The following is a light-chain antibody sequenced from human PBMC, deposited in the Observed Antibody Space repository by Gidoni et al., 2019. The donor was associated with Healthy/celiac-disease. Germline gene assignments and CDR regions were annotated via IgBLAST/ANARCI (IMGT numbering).Light chain of an antibody. V-gene: IGKV1-27*01. Sequence: DIQMTQSPSSLSASVGDRVTITCRASQGISNYLAWYQQKPGKVPKLLIYAASTLQSGVPSRLSGSGSGTDFTLTISSLQPEDVATYYCQKYNSAPWTFXXXTKVEIK. J-gene: IGKJ1*01. CDR2: AAS. CDR3: QKYNSAPWT. CDR1: QGISNY.